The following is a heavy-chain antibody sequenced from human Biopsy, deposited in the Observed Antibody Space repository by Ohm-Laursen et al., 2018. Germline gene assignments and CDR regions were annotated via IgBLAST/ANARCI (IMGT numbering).Heavy chain of an antibody. CDR2: IRSKAKSYAT. D-gene: IGHD3-10*01. J-gene: IGHJ4*02. CDR3: THEGAGFDN. CDR1: GFTFSASA. Sequence: SLRLSCAASGFTFSASAVHWVRQASGKGLEWVSRIRSKAKSYATAYAASVTGRFTISRDDSKNTTYLQMNSLKTEDTTVYYCTHEGAGFDNWGQGTLVTVSS. V-gene: IGHV3-73*01.